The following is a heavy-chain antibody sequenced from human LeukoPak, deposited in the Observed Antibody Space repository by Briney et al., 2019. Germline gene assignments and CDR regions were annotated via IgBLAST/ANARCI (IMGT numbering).Heavy chain of an antibody. V-gene: IGHV3-23*01. CDR2: IRSSGATT. D-gene: IGHD3-3*01. Sequence: GGSLRLSCATSGFTFNNYAMTWVRQAPGKGLEWVSAIRSSGATTYYADSVKGRFTISRDNSKNTVNLRMYSLRAEDTAIYYCTKARDDYGVDTIDSWGQGTLVTVSS. J-gene: IGHJ4*02. CDR3: TKARDDYGVDTIDS. CDR1: GFTFNNYA.